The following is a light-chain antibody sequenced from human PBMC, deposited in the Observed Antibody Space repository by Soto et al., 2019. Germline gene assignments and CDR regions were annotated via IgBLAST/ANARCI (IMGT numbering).Light chain of an antibody. J-gene: IGLJ2*01. CDR2: DVS. Sequence: QSVLTQPRSVSGSPGQSVTISCTGTSSDVGAYNSVSWYQQHPGKAPKVMVYDVSKRPSGVPDRFSGSKSDNTAALTISGLQAEEEDDYYCSSFAGSDTLIFGGGTKVTVL. V-gene: IGLV2-11*01. CDR1: SSDVGAYNS. CDR3: SSFAGSDTLI.